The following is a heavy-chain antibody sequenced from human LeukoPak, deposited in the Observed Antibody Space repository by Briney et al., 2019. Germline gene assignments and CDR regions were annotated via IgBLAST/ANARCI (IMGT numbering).Heavy chain of an antibody. CDR1: GCMFSRYG. CDR3: GRDPNGDYVGAFEF. D-gene: IGHD3-16*01. J-gene: IGHJ3*01. V-gene: IGHV3-23*01. Sequence: QPGGSVRLSCVGSGCMFSRYGLIWIRQAPGKGLEWVSGIHGNGETTYYADSVKGRFTVSRDNSKSTLYLQMNSLRVEDTAEYFCGRDPNGDYVGAFEFWGQGTKVAVSS. CDR2: IHGNGETT.